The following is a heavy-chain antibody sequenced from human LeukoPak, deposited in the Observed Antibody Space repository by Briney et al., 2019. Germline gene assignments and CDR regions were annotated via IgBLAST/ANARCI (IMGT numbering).Heavy chain of an antibody. J-gene: IGHJ4*02. V-gene: IGHV4-59*01. Sequence: SETLSLTCTVSGGSISSYYWSWIRQPPGKGLEWIGYIYYSWSTNYNPSLKSRVTISVDTSKNQFSLKLSSVTAADTAVYYCARGGSGYDSAVYFDYWGQGTLVTVSS. D-gene: IGHD5-12*01. CDR2: IYYSWST. CDR1: GGSISSYY. CDR3: ARGGSGYDSAVYFDY.